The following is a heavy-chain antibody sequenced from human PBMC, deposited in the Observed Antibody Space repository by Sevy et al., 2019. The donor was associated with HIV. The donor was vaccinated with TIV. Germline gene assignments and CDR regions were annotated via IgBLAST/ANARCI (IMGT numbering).Heavy chain of an antibody. J-gene: IGHJ4*02. Sequence: EGSLRLSCAASGFTFSDYYMSWIRQAPGKGLEWVSYISSSGSTIYYADSVKGRFTISRDNAKNSLYLQMNSLRAEDTAVYYCARDGLNTALLARPFDYWGQGTLVTVSS. D-gene: IGHD5-18*01. CDR3: ARDGLNTALLARPFDY. V-gene: IGHV3-11*01. CDR1: GFTFSDYY. CDR2: ISSSGSTI.